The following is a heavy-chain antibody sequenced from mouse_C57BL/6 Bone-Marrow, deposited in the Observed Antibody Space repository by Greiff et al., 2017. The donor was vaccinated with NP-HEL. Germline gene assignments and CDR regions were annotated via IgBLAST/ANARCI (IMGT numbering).Heavy chain of an antibody. Sequence: EVQLQESGAELVRPGASVKLSCTASGFNIKDDYMHWVKQRPEQGLEWIGWIDPENGDTEYASKFQGKATITADTSSNTAYLQLSSLTSEDTAVYYCTLDLYFDYWGQGTTLTVSS. J-gene: IGHJ2*01. V-gene: IGHV14-4*01. CDR2: IDPENGDT. CDR1: GFNIKDDY. CDR3: TLDLYFDY.